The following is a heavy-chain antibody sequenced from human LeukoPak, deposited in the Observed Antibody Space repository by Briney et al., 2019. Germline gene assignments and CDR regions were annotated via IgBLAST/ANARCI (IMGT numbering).Heavy chain of an antibody. J-gene: IGHJ3*02. D-gene: IGHD3-16*01. Sequence: PGGSLRLSCAASGFTFSTYGMHWVRQALGKGLEWVAVIWYDGSVKYYADSVKGRFTISRDNSKNTLYLQMNSLRAEDTAVYYCARAVGPFDIWGQGTIVIVSS. CDR2: IWYDGSVK. V-gene: IGHV3-33*01. CDR1: GFTFSTYG. CDR3: ARAVGPFDI.